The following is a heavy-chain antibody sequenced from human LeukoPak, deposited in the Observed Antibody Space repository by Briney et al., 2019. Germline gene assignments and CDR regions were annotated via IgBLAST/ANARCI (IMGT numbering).Heavy chain of an antibody. J-gene: IGHJ4*02. CDR1: GFTVSSNY. CDR2: IYSGGST. V-gene: IGHV3-53*01. D-gene: IGHD1-26*01. Sequence: GGSLRLSCAASGFTVSSNYMSWVRQAPGKGLEWVSVIYSGGSTYYADSVKGRFTISRYNSKNTLYLQMNSLRAEDTAVYYCARVGHIVGATTGFDYWGQGTLVTVSS. CDR3: ARVGHIVGATTGFDY.